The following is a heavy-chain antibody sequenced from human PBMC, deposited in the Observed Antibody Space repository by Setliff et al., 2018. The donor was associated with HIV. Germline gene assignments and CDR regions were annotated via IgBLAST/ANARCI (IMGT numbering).Heavy chain of an antibody. V-gene: IGHV4-39*07. CDR1: GGSIRTGAYY. CDR2: IYYDGRT. CDR3: ASTGYSSGWSFDY. D-gene: IGHD6-19*01. Sequence: KPSETLSLTCTVSGGSIRTGAYYWGWIRQPPGKGLEWIGSIYYDGRTFYKPSLKSRLTISVDTSKNQFSLKLSSVTAADTAVYYCASTGYSSGWSFDYWGQGTLVTVSS. J-gene: IGHJ4*02.